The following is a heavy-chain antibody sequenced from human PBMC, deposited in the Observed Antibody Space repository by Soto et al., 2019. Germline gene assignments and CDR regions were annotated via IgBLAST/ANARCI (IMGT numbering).Heavy chain of an antibody. D-gene: IGHD2-8*02. V-gene: IGHV5-51*01. J-gene: IGHJ4*02. CDR2: INPGDSDT. CDR3: ASQDLYTGYFDY. CDR1: GDIFTKYW. Sequence: GESLKISCKGSGDIFTKYWIGWVRQMPGKGLEWMGIINPGDSDTRYSPSFQGQVTVSADKSISTAYLQWSGLKAADTAIYFCASQDLYTGYFDYWGQGTLVTVSS.